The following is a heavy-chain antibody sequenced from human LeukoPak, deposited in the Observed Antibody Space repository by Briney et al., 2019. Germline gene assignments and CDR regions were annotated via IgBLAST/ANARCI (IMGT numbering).Heavy chain of an antibody. J-gene: IGHJ4*02. D-gene: IGHD2-8*02. V-gene: IGHV3-7*01. CDR3: ARAIGSGTEDY. CDR2: INQDGSEK. CDR1: GFTFGNYW. Sequence: PGGSLRLSCVASGFTFGNYWMSWVRQAPGKGLEWVANINQDGSEKYYVDPVKGRFTISRDNAKNSLYLQMNSLRAEDTAVYYCARAIGSGTEDYWGQGSLVTVSS.